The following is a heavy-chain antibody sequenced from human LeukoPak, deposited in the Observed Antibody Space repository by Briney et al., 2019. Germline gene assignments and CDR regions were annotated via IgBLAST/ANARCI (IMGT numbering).Heavy chain of an antibody. CDR2: MNPNSGNT. CDR1: GYTFTSYD. V-gene: IGHV1-8*01. CDR3: ARGGVRPFYYYYYYTDV. Sequence: ASVKVSCKASGYTFTSYDINWVRQATGQGLEWMGWMNPNSGNTGYAQKFQGRVTMTRNTSISTAYMELSSLRSEDTAVYYCARGGVRPFYYYYYYTDVWGKGTTVTISS. J-gene: IGHJ6*03. D-gene: IGHD1-1*01.